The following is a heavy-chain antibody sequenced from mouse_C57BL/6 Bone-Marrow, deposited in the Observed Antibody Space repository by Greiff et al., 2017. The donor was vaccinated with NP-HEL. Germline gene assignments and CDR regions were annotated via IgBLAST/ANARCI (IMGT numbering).Heavy chain of an antibody. J-gene: IGHJ4*01. CDR2: ISSGGDYI. CDR1: GFTFSSYA. CDR3: TREGFYYYGSSYAMDY. V-gene: IGHV5-9-1*02. D-gene: IGHD1-1*01. Sequence: EVMLVESGEGLVKPGGSLKLSCAASGFTFSSYAMSWVRQTPEKRLEWVAYISSGGDYIYYADTVKGRFTISRDNARNTLYLQMSSLKSEDTAMYYCTREGFYYYGSSYAMDYWGQGTSVTVSS.